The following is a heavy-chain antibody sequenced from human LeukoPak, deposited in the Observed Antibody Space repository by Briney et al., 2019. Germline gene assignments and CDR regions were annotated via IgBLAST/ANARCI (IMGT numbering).Heavy chain of an antibody. CDR1: GYTSTSYA. Sequence: AASVKVSCKASGYTSTSYAMHWVRQAPGQRLEWMGWINAGNGNTKYSQKFQGRVTITRDTSASTAYVELSSLRSEDTAVYYCARDHPQYYYGSGSYGAYNWFDPWGQGTLVTVSS. V-gene: IGHV1-3*01. J-gene: IGHJ5*02. CDR3: ARDHPQYYYGSGSYGAYNWFDP. CDR2: INAGNGNT. D-gene: IGHD3-10*01.